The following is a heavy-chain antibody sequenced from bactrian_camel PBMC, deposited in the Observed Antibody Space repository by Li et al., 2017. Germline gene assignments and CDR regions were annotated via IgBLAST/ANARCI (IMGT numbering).Heavy chain of an antibody. Sequence: HVQLVESGGGLVQPGGSLRLSCAFSGFAFSSYWMYWVRQAPGKGLEWVARINSHGRRTYYADSMKGRFTISRDDASTTLYLQMNSLVTLDTAVYYCATAGGTAYGQGTQVTVS. J-gene: IGHJ4*01. D-gene: IGHD5*01. V-gene: IGHV3S1*01. CDR1: GFAFSSYW. CDR2: INSHGRRT.